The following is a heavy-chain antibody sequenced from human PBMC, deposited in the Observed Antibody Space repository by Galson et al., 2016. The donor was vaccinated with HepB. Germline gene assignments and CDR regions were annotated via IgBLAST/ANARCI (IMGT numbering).Heavy chain of an antibody. V-gene: IGHV3-53*01. CDR1: EFTVSTNH. D-gene: IGHD3-22*01. CDR3: VRYCDSNGYYPGGMDV. J-gene: IGHJ6*02. Sequence: SLRLSCAASEFTVSTNHMSWVRQAPGKGLEWVATIYRVGTTSYAESVRGRFTVSRDISKNTLSLQMNSLRSGDTAVYYCVRYCDSNGYYPGGMDVWGQGTTVTVPS. CDR2: IYRVGTT.